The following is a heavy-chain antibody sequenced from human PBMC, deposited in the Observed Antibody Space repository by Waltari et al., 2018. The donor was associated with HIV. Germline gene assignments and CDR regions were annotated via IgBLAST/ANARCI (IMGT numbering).Heavy chain of an antibody. J-gene: IGHJ6*02. V-gene: IGHV1-58*02. CDR3: AATTDYGGDSGHYYGMDV. CDR2: IVVGTDHT. CDR1: GFTSRHSA. Sequence: QLKLAQSGPAVKQPGPSVKVSCNASGFTSRHSAIQRVPQPRGHPLEWGGGIVVGTDHTNYAQRCQERVTITRDMSTNTVYMELSSLRSEDTAVYDCAATTDYGGDSGHYYGMDVWGQGTTVTVSS. D-gene: IGHD2-21*02.